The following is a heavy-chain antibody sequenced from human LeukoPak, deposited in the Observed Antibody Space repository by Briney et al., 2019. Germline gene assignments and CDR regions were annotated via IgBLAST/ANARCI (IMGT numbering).Heavy chain of an antibody. D-gene: IGHD3-22*01. J-gene: IGHJ3*02. CDR1: GGSFSGYY. CDR2: INHSGST. Sequence: KASETLSLTCAVYGGSFSGYYWSWIRQPPGKGLKWIGEINHSGSTNYNPSLKSRVTISVDTSKNQFSLKLSSVTAADTAVYYCATWYNYYDSSGYWPLRAFDIWGQGTMVTVSS. V-gene: IGHV4-34*01. CDR3: ATWYNYYDSSGYWPLRAFDI.